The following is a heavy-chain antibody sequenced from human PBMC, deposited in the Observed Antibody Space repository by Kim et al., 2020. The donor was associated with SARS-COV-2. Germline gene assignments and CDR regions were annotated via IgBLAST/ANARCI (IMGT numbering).Heavy chain of an antibody. CDR3: ARNRGTRYFDF. J-gene: IGHJ4*02. D-gene: IGHD1-1*01. V-gene: IGHV4-4*07. CDR2: A. Sequence: ANYNPSLGRRVTLSVDTSKSQFTLSLTSVTAADTAVYYCARNRGTRYFDFWGQGILVTVAS.